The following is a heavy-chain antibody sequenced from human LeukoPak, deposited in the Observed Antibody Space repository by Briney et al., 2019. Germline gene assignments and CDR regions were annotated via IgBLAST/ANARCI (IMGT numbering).Heavy chain of an antibody. CDR3: ARVAGSHELDAFDI. J-gene: IGHJ3*02. CDR1: GYSFTSYW. D-gene: IGHD1-26*01. V-gene: IGHV5-51*01. CDR2: IYPGDSDT. Sequence: GESLKISCKGSGYSFTSYWIAWVRQMPGKGLEWMGIIYPGDSDTRYSPSFQGQATISVDKSFSTAYLQWSSLKASDTAMYYCARVAGSHELDAFDIWGQGTMVTVSS.